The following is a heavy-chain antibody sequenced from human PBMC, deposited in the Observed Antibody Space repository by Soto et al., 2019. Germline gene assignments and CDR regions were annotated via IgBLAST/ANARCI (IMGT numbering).Heavy chain of an antibody. J-gene: IGHJ4*02. Sequence: QVHLVQSGAEVKKPGSSVKVSCKASGGSFSNYIFAWVRQAPGQGLEWMGGTIPMLATAQYAQKLQGRVTITAAESTSTVYMDLTSLTSDDTAVYYCARGLFGQQWLVGFDTWGQGTLVTVSS. CDR3: ARGLFGQQWLVGFDT. D-gene: IGHD6-19*01. V-gene: IGHV1-69*01. CDR1: GGSFSNYI. CDR2: TIPMLATA.